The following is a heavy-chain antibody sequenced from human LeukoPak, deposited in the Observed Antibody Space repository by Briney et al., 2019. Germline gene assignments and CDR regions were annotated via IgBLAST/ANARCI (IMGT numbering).Heavy chain of an antibody. V-gene: IGHV3-48*04. Sequence: PGGSLRLSCAASGFTFSSYSMNWVRQAPGKGLEWVSYISSSSTTIYDADSVKGRFSISRDNAKNSLYLQMNSLRVEDTAMYYCARRPYNGSSPFDYWGQGTLVTVSS. CDR1: GFTFSSYS. D-gene: IGHD1-26*01. CDR3: ARRPYNGSSPFDY. J-gene: IGHJ4*02. CDR2: ISSSSTTI.